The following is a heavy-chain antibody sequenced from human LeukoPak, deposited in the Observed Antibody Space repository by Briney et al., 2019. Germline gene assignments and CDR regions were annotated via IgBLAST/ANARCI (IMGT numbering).Heavy chain of an antibody. Sequence: GGSLRLSCAASGFTVSSNYMSWVRQAPGKGLEWVSAISGSGGSTYYADSVKGRFTISRDNSKNTLYLQMNSLRAEDTAVYYCAKAPGAYCGGDCSVDYWGQGTLVTVSS. D-gene: IGHD2-21*01. CDR1: GFTVSSNY. V-gene: IGHV3-23*01. CDR2: ISGSGGST. J-gene: IGHJ4*02. CDR3: AKAPGAYCGGDCSVDY.